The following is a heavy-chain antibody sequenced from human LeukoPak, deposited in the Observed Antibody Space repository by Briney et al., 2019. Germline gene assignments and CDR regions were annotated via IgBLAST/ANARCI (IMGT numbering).Heavy chain of an antibody. CDR3: ARDQRYSYGYADY. Sequence: GWISAYNGNTNYAQKLQGRVTMTTDTSTSTAYMELRSLRSDDTAVYYCARDQRYSYGYADYWGQGTLVTVSS. CDR2: ISAYNGNT. J-gene: IGHJ4*02. D-gene: IGHD5-18*01. V-gene: IGHV1-18*01.